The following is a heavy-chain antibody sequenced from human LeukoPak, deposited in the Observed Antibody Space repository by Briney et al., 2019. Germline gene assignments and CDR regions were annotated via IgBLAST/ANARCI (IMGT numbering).Heavy chain of an antibody. D-gene: IGHD6-13*01. CDR1: GFTFSSYE. J-gene: IGHJ4*02. CDR3: AKTPGVAAAGYTYYFDY. V-gene: IGHV3-48*03. Sequence: GGSLRLSCAASGFTFSSYEMNWVRQAPGKGLEWVSYISSSGSTIYYADSVKGRFTISRDNVKNSLYLQMNSLRAEDTAVYYCAKTPGVAAAGYTYYFDYWGQGTLVTVSS. CDR2: ISSSGSTI.